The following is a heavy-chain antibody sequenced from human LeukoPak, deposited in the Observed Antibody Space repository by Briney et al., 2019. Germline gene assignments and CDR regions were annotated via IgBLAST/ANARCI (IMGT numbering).Heavy chain of an antibody. J-gene: IGHJ4*02. D-gene: IGHD6-13*01. CDR1: GGSISSYY. V-gene: IGHV4-59*01. CDR2: IHYSGST. CDR3: ARQVYSSSWSYYFDY. Sequence: SGTLSLTCAVSGGSISSYYWSWIRQPPGRGLEWIGSIHYSGSTSYNSSLKSRVTISVDTSKNQFSLKLNSVTPADTAVYYCARQVYSSSWSYYFDYWGQGILVTVSS.